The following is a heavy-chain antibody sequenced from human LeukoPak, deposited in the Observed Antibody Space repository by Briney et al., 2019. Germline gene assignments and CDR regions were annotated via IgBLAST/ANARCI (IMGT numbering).Heavy chain of an antibody. V-gene: IGHV3-30*18. CDR1: GFTFSSYG. CDR3: AKGTRDYCYYGMDV. J-gene: IGHJ6*02. Sequence: GGSLRLSCAASGFTFSSYGMHWVRQAPGKGLEWVAVISYDGSNKYYADSVKGRFTISRDNSKNTLYLQMNSLRAEDTAVYYCAKGTRDYCYYGMDVWGQGTTVTVSS. CDR2: ISYDGSNK.